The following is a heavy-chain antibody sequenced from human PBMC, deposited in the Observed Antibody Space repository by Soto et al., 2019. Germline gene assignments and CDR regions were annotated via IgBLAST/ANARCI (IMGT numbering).Heavy chain of an antibody. CDR3: ARHEDTPRVYYGMDV. CDR1: GCRFSSYW. Sequence: PGESLKISCKGSGCRFSSYWIGWVRQMPEKGLEWMGIIYAGDSDARYSPSFQGHVTISADKSISTAYLQWSSLKASDTAMYYCARHEDTPRVYYGMDVWGQGTTVTVSS. CDR2: IYAGDSDA. D-gene: IGHD2-15*01. J-gene: IGHJ6*02. V-gene: IGHV5-51*01.